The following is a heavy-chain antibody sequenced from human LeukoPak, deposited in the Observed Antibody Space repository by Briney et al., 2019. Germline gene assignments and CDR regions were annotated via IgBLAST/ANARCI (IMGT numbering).Heavy chain of an antibody. Sequence: SETLSLTCTVSGGSISSSSYYWDWIRQPPGKGLEWIGIIYYSRSTYSNPSLKSRVTISVDTSKNQFSLKLSSVTAADTAVYYCASFYCSGGSCYQYYYYYYMDVWGKGPRSPSP. CDR3: ASFYCSGGSCYQYYYYYYMDV. J-gene: IGHJ6*03. D-gene: IGHD2-15*01. CDR2: IYYSRST. V-gene: IGHV4-39*01. CDR1: GGSISSSSYY.